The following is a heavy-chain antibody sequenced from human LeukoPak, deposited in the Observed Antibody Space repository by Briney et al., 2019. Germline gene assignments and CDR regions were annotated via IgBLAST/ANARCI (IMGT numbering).Heavy chain of an antibody. V-gene: IGHV5-51*01. Sequence: GESLKISCKGSGYSFTSYWIGWVRQMPGKGPEWMGIIYPGDSDTRYSPSFQGQVTISADKSISTAYLQWSSLKASDTAMYYCARRPYDYYDSSGYSLDYWGQGTLVTVSS. CDR2: IYPGDSDT. D-gene: IGHD3-22*01. CDR1: GYSFTSYW. J-gene: IGHJ4*02. CDR3: ARRPYDYYDSSGYSLDY.